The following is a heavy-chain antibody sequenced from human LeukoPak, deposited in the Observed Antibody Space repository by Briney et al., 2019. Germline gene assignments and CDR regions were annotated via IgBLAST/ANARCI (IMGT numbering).Heavy chain of an antibody. CDR2: IYYSGST. CDR3: ARHYFRSLGSYYFDY. D-gene: IGHD7-27*01. J-gene: IGHJ4*02. Sequence: SETLSLTFAVSGGSISSGGYSWSWIRQPPGEGLEWIGYIYYSGSTYYNPSLKSRVTISVDTSKNQFSLTLSSVTAADTAVYYCARHYFRSLGSYYFDYWGQGTLVTVSS. CDR1: GGSISSGGYS. V-gene: IGHV4-30-4*07.